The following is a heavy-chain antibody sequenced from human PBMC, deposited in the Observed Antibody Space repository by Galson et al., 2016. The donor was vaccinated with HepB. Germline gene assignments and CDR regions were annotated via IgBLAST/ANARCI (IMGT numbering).Heavy chain of an antibody. D-gene: IGHD3-9*01. V-gene: IGHV3-30*18. CDR3: AKADLLFGYYNGGIVF. Sequence: LRLSCAASGFTFSSYGMHLVRQAPGKGLEWVAVISYDGSNKYYADSVKGRFTTSSDDSKTSMFLQMNRLRAEDTAVYYCAKADLLFGYYNGGIVFWGQGTLVTVSS. CDR1: GFTFSSYG. CDR2: ISYDGSNK. J-gene: IGHJ4*02.